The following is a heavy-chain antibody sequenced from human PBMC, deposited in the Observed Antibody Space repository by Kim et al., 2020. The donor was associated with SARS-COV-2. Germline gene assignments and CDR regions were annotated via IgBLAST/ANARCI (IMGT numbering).Heavy chain of an antibody. CDR2: INSDGSST. V-gene: IGHV3-74*01. Sequence: GGSLRLSCAASGFTFSRYWMHWVRQAPGKGLVWVSRINSDGSSTSYADSVKGRITISRDNAKNTLYLQMNSLRAEDTAVYYCARAAPNYYDSSGYLFDYWGQGTLVTVSS. CDR1: GFTFSRYW. D-gene: IGHD3-22*01. CDR3: ARAAPNYYDSSGYLFDY. J-gene: IGHJ4*02.